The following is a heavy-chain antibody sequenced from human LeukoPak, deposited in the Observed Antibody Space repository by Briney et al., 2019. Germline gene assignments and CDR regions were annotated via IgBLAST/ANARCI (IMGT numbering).Heavy chain of an antibody. CDR2: ISSSRSYI. D-gene: IGHD3-10*01. J-gene: IGHJ5*01. CDR3: ARGSRQQYYGSGSYQRFDS. CDR1: GFTFSSHS. Sequence: GGSLRLSCAASGFTFSSHSMNWVRQAPGKGREWVSSISSSRSYIYYADSVKRRFTISRDNAKNSLYLQMNSLRAEDTGVYYCARGSRQQYYGSGSYQRFDSGGQGPLVTVSA. V-gene: IGHV3-21*01.